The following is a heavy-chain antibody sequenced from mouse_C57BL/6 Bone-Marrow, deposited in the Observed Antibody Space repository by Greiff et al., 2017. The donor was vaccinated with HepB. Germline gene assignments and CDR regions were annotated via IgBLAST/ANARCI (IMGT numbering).Heavy chain of an antibody. D-gene: IGHD1-1*01. CDR3: AIYYYGSSPYAMDY. Sequence: QVQLQQSGAELVRPGSSVKLSCKASGYTFTSYWMDWVKQRPGQGLEWIGNIYPSDSETHYNQKFKDKATLTVDKSSSTAYMQLSSLTSEDSAVYYCAIYYYGSSPYAMDYWGQGTSVTVSS. CDR2: IYPSDSET. V-gene: IGHV1-61*01. J-gene: IGHJ4*01. CDR1: GYTFTSYW.